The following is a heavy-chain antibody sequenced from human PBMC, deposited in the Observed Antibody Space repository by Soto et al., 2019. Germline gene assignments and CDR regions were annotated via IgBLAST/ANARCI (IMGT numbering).Heavy chain of an antibody. V-gene: IGHV4-30-2*01. CDR2: IYHSGST. CDR1: GGSISSGGYS. J-gene: IGHJ4*02. Sequence: SETLSLTCAVSGGSISSGGYSWSWIRQPPGKGLEWIGYIYHSGSTYYTPSLKSRVTISVGTSKNQFSLNLTSVTAADTAVYNCVGGYPWVGFDYWGQGTLVTVSS. CDR3: VGGYPWVGFDY. D-gene: IGHD3-22*01.